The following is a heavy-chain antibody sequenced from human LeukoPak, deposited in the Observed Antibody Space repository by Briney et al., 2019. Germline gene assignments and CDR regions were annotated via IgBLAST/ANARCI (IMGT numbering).Heavy chain of an antibody. J-gene: IGHJ4*02. D-gene: IGHD1-26*01. Sequence: GESLKISCKGSGYSFTSYWIGWARQMPGKGLEWMGIIYPGDSDTRYSPSFQGQVTISADKSISTAYLQWSSLKASGTAMYYCARHGVVGATLYYFDYWGQGTLVTVSS. CDR2: IYPGDSDT. CDR3: ARHGVVGATLYYFDY. CDR1: GYSFTSYW. V-gene: IGHV5-51*01.